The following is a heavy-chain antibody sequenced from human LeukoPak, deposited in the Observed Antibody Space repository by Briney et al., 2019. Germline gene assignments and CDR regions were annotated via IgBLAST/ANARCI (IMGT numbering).Heavy chain of an antibody. J-gene: IGHJ4*02. D-gene: IGHD6-25*01. CDR3: ARLSALYYFDY. CDR1: GGSISSGGYS. V-gene: IGHV4-30-2*01. Sequence: SETLSLTCAVSGGSISSGGYSWSWIRQPPGKGLEWIGYIYHSGSTYYNPSLKSRVTISVDRSKNQFSLKLSSVTAADTAVYYCARLSALYYFDYWGQGTLVTVSS. CDR2: IYHSGST.